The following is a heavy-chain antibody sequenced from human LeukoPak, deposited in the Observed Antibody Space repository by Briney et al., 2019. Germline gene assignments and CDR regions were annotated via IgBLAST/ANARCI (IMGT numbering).Heavy chain of an antibody. CDR3: ARDLEQSVAGSKLYYYYYYMDV. CDR1: GGSISSSNW. CDR2: IYHSGST. J-gene: IGHJ6*03. V-gene: IGHV4-4*02. Sequence: SEALSLACAVSGGSISSSNWWRWVRQPPGKGLEWIGEIYHSGSTNYNPSLKSLVTISVDKSKNQFSLKLSSVTAADTAVYYCARDLEQSVAGSKLYYYYYYMDVWGKGTTVTVSS. D-gene: IGHD6-19*01.